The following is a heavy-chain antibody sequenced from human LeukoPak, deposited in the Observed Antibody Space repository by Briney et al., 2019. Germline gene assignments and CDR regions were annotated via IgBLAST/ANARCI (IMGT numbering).Heavy chain of an antibody. J-gene: IGHJ3*02. CDR2: ISYDGSNK. CDR3: AKVARPNDAFDI. CDR1: GFTFSSYG. V-gene: IGHV3-30*18. Sequence: GGSLRLSYAASGFTFSSYGMHWVRQAPGKGLEWVAVISYDGSNKYYADSVKGRFTISRDNSKNTLYLQMNSLRAEDTAVYYCAKVARPNDAFDIWGQGTMVTVSS.